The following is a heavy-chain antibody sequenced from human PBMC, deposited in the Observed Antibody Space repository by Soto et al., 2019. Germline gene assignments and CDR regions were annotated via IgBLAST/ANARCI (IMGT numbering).Heavy chain of an antibody. CDR3: AKDVYFYGYKDY. Sequence: EVQLLESGGGLVQPGGSLRLSCAASGFTFSSYGMSWVRQAPGKGLEWVSAISGSGGSTYYADSVKGRFTISRDNSKNTLYLQMNSLRADDTAVYYCAKDVYFYGYKDYCGQGALVIVSS. CDR1: GFTFSSYG. CDR2: ISGSGGST. V-gene: IGHV3-23*01. J-gene: IGHJ4*02. D-gene: IGHD3-10*01.